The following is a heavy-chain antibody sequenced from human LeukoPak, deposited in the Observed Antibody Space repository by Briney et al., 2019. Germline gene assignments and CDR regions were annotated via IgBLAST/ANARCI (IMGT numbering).Heavy chain of an antibody. CDR3: AKVWSSNVPSSY. Sequence: GGSLRLSCAASGFSFSSYTMSWVRQAPGKGLEWVSSISDSGRMTYYADSVKGRFTISRDNSKNTLYLQMNSLRVEDTAVYYCAKVWSSNVPSSYWGQGTLVTVSS. D-gene: IGHD4-11*01. J-gene: IGHJ4*02. V-gene: IGHV3-23*01. CDR2: ISDSGRMT. CDR1: GFSFSSYT.